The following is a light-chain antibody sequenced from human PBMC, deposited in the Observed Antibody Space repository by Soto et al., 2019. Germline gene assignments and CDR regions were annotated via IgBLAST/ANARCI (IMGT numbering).Light chain of an antibody. J-gene: IGLJ2*01. CDR2: EVS. V-gene: IGLV2-14*01. Sequence: QSALTQPASVSGSPGQSITISCTGTSSDVGGYNYVSWYQQHPGKAPKLMIYEVSNRPSGASNRFSGSKSGNTASLTISGLQAEDEADYYCSSYTRNSTLVFGGGTKVTVL. CDR1: SSDVGGYNY. CDR3: SSYTRNSTLV.